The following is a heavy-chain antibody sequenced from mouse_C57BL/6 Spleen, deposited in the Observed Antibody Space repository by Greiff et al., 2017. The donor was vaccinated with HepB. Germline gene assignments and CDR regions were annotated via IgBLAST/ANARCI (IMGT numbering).Heavy chain of an antibody. CDR1: GYTFTSYW. V-gene: IGHV1-59*01. J-gene: IGHJ3*01. CDR3: AAYYSNYVAWFAY. D-gene: IGHD2-5*01. Sequence: QVQLKQPGAELVRPGPSVKLSCKASGYTFTSYWMHWVKQRPGQGLEWIGVIDPSDSYTNYNQKFKGKATLTVDTSSSTAYMQLSSLTSEDSAVYYCAAYYSNYVAWFAYWGQGTLVTVSA. CDR2: IDPSDSYT.